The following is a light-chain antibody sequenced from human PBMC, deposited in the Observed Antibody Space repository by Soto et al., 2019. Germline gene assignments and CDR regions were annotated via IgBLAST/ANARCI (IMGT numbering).Light chain of an antibody. J-gene: IGKJ1*01. V-gene: IGKV1-5*01. CDR3: QQYNSYWRT. CDR1: QTISNW. CDR2: DAS. Sequence: DIQLTQSPSFLSASVGDRVTITCRASQTISNWLAWYQQKPGKAPKLLIYDASSLESGVPSRFSGSGSGTEFTLTISSLQPDDFATYYCQQYNSYWRTFGQGTKVDIK.